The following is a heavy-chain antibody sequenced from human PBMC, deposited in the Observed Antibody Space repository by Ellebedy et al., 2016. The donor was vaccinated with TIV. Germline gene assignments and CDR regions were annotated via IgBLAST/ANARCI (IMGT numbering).Heavy chain of an antibody. CDR3: ARATAGFDY. D-gene: IGHD1-14*01. V-gene: IGHV3-13*01. J-gene: IGHJ4*02. Sequence: PGESLKISCAASGFTFSSYDMHWVRQGSGNGLEWVSSIGAAGDTYYAGSVKGRVAISRENAKNSLHLQLNNLRVGDTAEYYWARATAGFDYWGQGTLVTVSS. CDR2: IGAAGDT. CDR1: GFTFSSYD.